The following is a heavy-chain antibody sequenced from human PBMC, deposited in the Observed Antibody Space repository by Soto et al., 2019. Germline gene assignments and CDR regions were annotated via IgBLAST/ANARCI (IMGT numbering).Heavy chain of an antibody. J-gene: IGHJ5*02. CDR1: GFTFSSYA. V-gene: IGHV3-23*01. Sequence: EVQLLESGGGSVQPGTSLRLSCAASGFTFSSYAMSWVRQAPGKGLEWVSVISGSGGSTYYADSVKGRFTISRDNSKNTLYLQMNHLRAEDTAVYYCAKGLPERRSAYYRYNWFDPWGQGTLVTVSS. CDR2: ISGSGGST. CDR3: AKGLPERRSAYYRYNWFDP. D-gene: IGHD3-3*01.